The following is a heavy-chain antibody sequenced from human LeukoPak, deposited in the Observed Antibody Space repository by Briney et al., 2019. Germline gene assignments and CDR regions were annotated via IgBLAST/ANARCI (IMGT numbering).Heavy chain of an antibody. V-gene: IGHV4-61*01. CDR2: IYYSGST. Sequence: SETLSLTCTVSGGSVSSGTFYWSWIRQPPGKGLEWIGDIYYSGSTNYNPSLKSRVTISVDTSKNQFSLNLISVTAADTAVYYCVRAYDYWGQGTLVTVSS. J-gene: IGHJ4*02. CDR1: GGSVSSGTFY. CDR3: VRAYDY.